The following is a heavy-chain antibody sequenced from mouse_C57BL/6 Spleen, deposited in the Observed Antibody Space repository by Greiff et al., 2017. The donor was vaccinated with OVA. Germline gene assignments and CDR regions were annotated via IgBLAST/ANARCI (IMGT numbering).Heavy chain of an antibody. D-gene: IGHD2-5*01. CDR2: IRSKSNNYAT. Sequence: EVMLVESGGGLVQPKGSLKLSCAASGFSFNTYAMNWVRQAPGKGLEWVARIRSKSNNYATYYADSVKDRFTISRDDSESMLYLQMNNLKTEDTAMYYCVRHPGYSNYNYYAMDDWGQGTSVTVSS. V-gene: IGHV10-1*01. J-gene: IGHJ4*01. CDR3: VRHPGYSNYNYYAMDD. CDR1: GFSFNTYA.